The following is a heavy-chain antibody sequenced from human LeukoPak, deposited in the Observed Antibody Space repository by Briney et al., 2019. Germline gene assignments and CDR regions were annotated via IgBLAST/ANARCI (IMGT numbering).Heavy chain of an antibody. D-gene: IGHD4-17*01. V-gene: IGHV3-48*01. Sequence: PGGSLRLSCAASGFTFSSYTMNWVRQAPGKGLEWGSYISSSGDTIYYADSVKGRFTISRDNAKNSLYLQMNSLRAEDTAVYYCGGGGDYGDYWGGPCWGQGTLVTVSS. J-gene: IGHJ4*02. CDR3: GGGGDYGDYWGGPC. CDR2: ISSSGDTI. CDR1: GFTFSSYT.